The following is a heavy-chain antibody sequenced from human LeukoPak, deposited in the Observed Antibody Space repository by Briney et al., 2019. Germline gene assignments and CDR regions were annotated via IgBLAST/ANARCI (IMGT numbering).Heavy chain of an antibody. D-gene: IGHD2-21*02. CDR1: GFTVSSNY. V-gene: IGHV4-34*08. CDR3: SPRRVTRSHFDY. Sequence: GSLRLSCAASGFTVSSNYMSWVRQAPGKGLEWIGEINHSGSTNYNPSLKSRVTMSVDTSNNHFSLKLSSVTAADTAVYYCSPRRVTRSHFDYWGQGTLVTVSS. CDR2: INHSGST. J-gene: IGHJ4*02.